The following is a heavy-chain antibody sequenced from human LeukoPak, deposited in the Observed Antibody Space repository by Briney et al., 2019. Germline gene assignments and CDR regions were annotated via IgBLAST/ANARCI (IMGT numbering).Heavy chain of an antibody. CDR2: ISSSTNYI. V-gene: IGHV3-21*01. J-gene: IGHJ4*02. CDR3: ARKITGPYYFDY. D-gene: IGHD1-14*01. CDR1: GFTFSNSY. Sequence: PGGSLRLSCAASGFTFSNSYMNWVRQAPGKGLEWVSSISSSTNYIYYADSVKGRFTISRDNAKNALYLQMNSLRAEDTAVYYCARKITGPYYFDYRGQGTLVTVSS.